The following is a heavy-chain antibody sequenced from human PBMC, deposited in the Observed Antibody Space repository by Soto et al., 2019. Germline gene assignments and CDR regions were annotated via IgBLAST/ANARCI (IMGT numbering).Heavy chain of an antibody. CDR3: ARYRREAVAGYTLDN. CDR1: GGSISSNY. D-gene: IGHD6-13*01. V-gene: IGHV4-59*01. J-gene: IGHJ4*02. Sequence: LSLTCTVPGGSISSNYWTWIRQPPGKGLEWIGYVYNSGSTNYNPSLKSRVTTSEDTSKSQFSLKVNSMTAADTAVYYCARYRREAVAGYTLDNWGQGILVTVSS. CDR2: VYNSGST.